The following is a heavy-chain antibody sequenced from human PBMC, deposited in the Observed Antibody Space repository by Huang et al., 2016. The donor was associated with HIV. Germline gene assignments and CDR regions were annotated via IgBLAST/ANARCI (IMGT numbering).Heavy chain of an antibody. CDR3: TRDQVVEDRTTNALDI. CDR2: KAYDGSKE. V-gene: IGHV3-30*03. Sequence: QVQLVESGGGVVQPGRSLSLSCAASGFTFSRYGMHWVRQATGKGLEWVEGKAYDGSKEYYAESVRGRFTISRDNSEDTVYLQMNSLRPEDTAVYYCTRDQVVEDRTTNALDIWGQGTKVTVFS. J-gene: IGHJ3*02. D-gene: IGHD1-1*01. CDR1: GFTFSRYG.